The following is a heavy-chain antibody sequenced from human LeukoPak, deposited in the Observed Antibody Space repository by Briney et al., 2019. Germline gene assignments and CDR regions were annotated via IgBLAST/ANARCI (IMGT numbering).Heavy chain of an antibody. CDR2: IIPIFGTA. D-gene: IGHD4-17*01. Sequence: GASVKVSCKASGYTFTSYYMHWVRQAPGQGLEWMGGIIPIFGTANYAQKFQGRVTITADESTSTAYMELSSLRSEGTAVYYCAYRYGDPDYWGQGTLVTVSS. CDR1: GYTFTSYY. J-gene: IGHJ4*02. V-gene: IGHV1-69*13. CDR3: AYRYGDPDY.